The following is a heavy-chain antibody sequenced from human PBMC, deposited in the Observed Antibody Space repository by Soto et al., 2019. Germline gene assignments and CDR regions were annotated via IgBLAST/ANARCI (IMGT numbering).Heavy chain of an antibody. V-gene: IGHV4-34*01. CDR1: GGSFSGYY. D-gene: IGHD1-1*01. CDR2: INHSVST. Sequence: SETLSLTCAVYGGSFSGYYWSWIRQRPGKGLEWIGEINHSVSTNYNPSLKSRVTISVDTSKNQFSLKLSSVTAADTAVYYCARGSRNGAFDIWGNGKMVSVS. J-gene: IGHJ3*02. CDR3: ARGSRNGAFDI.